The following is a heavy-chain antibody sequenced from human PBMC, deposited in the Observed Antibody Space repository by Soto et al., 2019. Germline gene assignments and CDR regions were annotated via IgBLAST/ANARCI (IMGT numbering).Heavy chain of an antibody. CDR2: ISPKFGRT. J-gene: IGHJ2*01. D-gene: IGHD2-15*01. V-gene: IGHV1-18*01. Sequence: QVQLVQSGPEVKKAGASVKVSCTAPTDYIFFAYGFDWVRQAPGQGLEWMGWISPKFGRTNYARTLQDRFTMTTDVSTNSVSMELRDLRSDDTAVYYCARDDCNGGSCDGGHYLDLWGRGTPISVSS. CDR1: DYIFFAYG. CDR3: ARDDCNGGSCDGGHYLDL.